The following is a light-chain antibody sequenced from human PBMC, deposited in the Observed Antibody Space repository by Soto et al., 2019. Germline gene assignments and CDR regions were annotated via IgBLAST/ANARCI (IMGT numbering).Light chain of an antibody. J-gene: IGKJ3*01. CDR3: QQYNTYSLSA. V-gene: IGKV1-5*01. Sequence: DIQMTQSPSTLSASVGDRVTITCRASQSISDRLAWYQQKPGKAPNLLIYDASSLKSGVPSRFSGSGSWMEFTLIITSLQPDDFATYYCQQYNTYSLSAFGPGTKVYIK. CDR2: DAS. CDR1: QSISDR.